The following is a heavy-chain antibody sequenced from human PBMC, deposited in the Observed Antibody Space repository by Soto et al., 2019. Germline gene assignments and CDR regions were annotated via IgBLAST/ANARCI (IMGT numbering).Heavy chain of an antibody. Sequence: QVQLVQSGAEVKKPGASVKVSCKASGYTFTSYAMHWVRQAPGQSIEWMGWINAGSGNTKYSQKFQGRVTITRDTSASTGYMDLSILRSEDTAVYYCAGTSGYYLYDCWGQGTLVTVSS. CDR3: AGTSGYYLYDC. D-gene: IGHD3-22*01. J-gene: IGHJ4*02. CDR2: INAGSGNT. CDR1: GYTFTSYA. V-gene: IGHV1-3*01.